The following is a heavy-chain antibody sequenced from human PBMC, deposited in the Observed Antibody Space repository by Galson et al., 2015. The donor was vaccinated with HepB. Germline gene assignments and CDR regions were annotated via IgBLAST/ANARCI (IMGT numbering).Heavy chain of an antibody. V-gene: IGHV6-1*01. D-gene: IGHD3-10*01. CDR1: GDSVSSHSGA. J-gene: IGHJ4*02. CDR3: ARAHGSGLLEYFDY. Sequence: CAISGDSVSSHSGAWNWIRQSPSRGLEWLGRTYYRSKLYLDYAESVKSRITISADTSKNQFSLQLNSVTPEDTAVYYCARAHGSGLLEYFDYWGQGTLVTVSS. CDR2: TYYRSKLYL.